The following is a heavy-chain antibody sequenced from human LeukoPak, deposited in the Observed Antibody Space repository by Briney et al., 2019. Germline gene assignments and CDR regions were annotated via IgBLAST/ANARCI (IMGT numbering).Heavy chain of an antibody. CDR1: GGSISSYY. J-gene: IGHJ4*02. V-gene: IGHV4-59*01. CDR2: IYYSGST. D-gene: IGHD3-22*01. CDR3: ARGGYDSSGYYSGDYFDY. Sequence: SETLSLTCTVSGGSISSYYWSWIRQPPGKGLEWIGYIYYSGSTNYNPSLKSRVTISVDTSKNQFSLKLSSVTAADTAVYYCARGGYDSSGYYSGDYFDYWGQGTLVTVSS.